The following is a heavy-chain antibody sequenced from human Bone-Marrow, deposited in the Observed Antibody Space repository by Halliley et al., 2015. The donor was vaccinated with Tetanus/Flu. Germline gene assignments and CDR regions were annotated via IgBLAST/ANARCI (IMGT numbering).Heavy chain of an antibody. D-gene: IGHD6-19*01. CDR1: GGSISSGAYY. J-gene: IGHJ5*02. Sequence: LSLTCSVSGGSISSGAYYWSWIRQVPGKGLEWIGYIYYGENTQYNPSLKSLVTISGDTSTNQFSLRLSSVTAADTAVYYCARGRRAGNWFDPWGHGILVTVTS. CDR2: IYYGENT. CDR3: ARGRRAGNWFDP. V-gene: IGHV4-31*01.